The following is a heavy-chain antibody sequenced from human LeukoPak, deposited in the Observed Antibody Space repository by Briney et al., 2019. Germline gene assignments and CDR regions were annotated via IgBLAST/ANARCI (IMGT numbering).Heavy chain of an antibody. V-gene: IGHV3-48*04. D-gene: IGHD6-13*01. CDR1: GFTFSNYS. J-gene: IGHJ3*02. CDR3: ASSAYSSSWLDAFDI. Sequence: PGGSLRLSCAASGFTFSNYSMNWVRQAPGKGLEWVSYISSGSSTIYYADSVKGRFTISRDNAKNSLYLQMNSLRAEDTAVYYCASSAYSSSWLDAFDIWGQGTMVTVSS. CDR2: ISSGSSTI.